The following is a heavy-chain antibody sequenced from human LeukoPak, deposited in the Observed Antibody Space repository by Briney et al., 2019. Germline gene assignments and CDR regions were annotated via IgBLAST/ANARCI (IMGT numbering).Heavy chain of an antibody. D-gene: IGHD1/OR15-1a*01. Sequence: PGASVKVSCKASGGTFSSYAISWVRQAPGQGLEWMGGIIPIFGTANYAQKSQGRVTITADKSTSTAYMELSSLRSEDTAVYYCARDRNNVTSDYYYYYYMDVWGKGTTVTVSS. V-gene: IGHV1-69*06. J-gene: IGHJ6*03. CDR2: IIPIFGTA. CDR3: ARDRNNVTSDYYYYYYMDV. CDR1: GGTFSSYA.